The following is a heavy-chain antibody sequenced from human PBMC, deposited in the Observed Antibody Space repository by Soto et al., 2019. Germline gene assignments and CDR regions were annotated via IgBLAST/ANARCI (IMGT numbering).Heavy chain of an antibody. CDR3: GRIRTGTFDY. CDR2: ICSNDEK. CDR1: GFSLSTTRMA. V-gene: IGHV2-26*01. D-gene: IGHD1-7*01. Sequence: QVTLKESGPVLVKPTETLTLTCTVSGFSLSTTRMAVSWIRQPPGRPLAWLAHICSNDEKFSTTSLKSRLTISKDTAKSQVVLTMTNMDPVDTGIYYCGRIRTGTFDYWGQGTLVTVSS. J-gene: IGHJ4*02.